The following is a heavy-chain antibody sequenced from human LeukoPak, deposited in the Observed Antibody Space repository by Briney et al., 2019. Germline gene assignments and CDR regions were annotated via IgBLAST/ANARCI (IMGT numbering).Heavy chain of an antibody. Sequence: GGSLRLSCAASGFTFCIYSMNWVRQAPGKGLEWVSSISRSSSDIYYADSVKGRFTISRDNAKNSLYLQMNSLRAEDTAVYYCARVLEHWFDPWGQGTLVTISS. J-gene: IGHJ5*02. CDR1: GFTFCIYS. V-gene: IGHV3-21*01. CDR2: ISRSSSDI. CDR3: ARVLEHWFDP.